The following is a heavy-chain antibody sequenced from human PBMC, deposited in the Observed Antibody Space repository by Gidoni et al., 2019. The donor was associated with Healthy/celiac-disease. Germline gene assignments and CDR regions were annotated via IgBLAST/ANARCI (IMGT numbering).Heavy chain of an antibody. D-gene: IGHD3-3*01. CDR3: ARDGTTIFGVVMFRGTYGMDV. CDR2: INPNSGGT. Sequence: QVHLVLSGAEVKKPGASVKVSCKASGSTFTGYYLHLVRQAPGQGLEWMGWINPNSGGTNYAQKLQGRVTMTRDTSSSTAYMELSRLRPDDTAVYYCARDGTTIFGVVMFRGTYGMDVWGQGTTVTVSS. CDR1: GSTFTGYY. V-gene: IGHV1-2*02. J-gene: IGHJ6*02.